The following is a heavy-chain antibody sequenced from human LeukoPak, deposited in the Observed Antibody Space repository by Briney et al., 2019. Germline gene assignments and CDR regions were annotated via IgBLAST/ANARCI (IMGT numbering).Heavy chain of an antibody. CDR1: GFTLGNYA. CDR2: VSLSGRST. Sequence: PGGSLRLSCAGSGFTLGNYAMSWVRQAPGKGLEWVSGVSLSGRSTYHADSVKGRFTVSRDNSENRLYLQMSSLRAEDTAVYFCAKDSYSGWYVDWGQGTLVTVSS. CDR3: AKDSYSGWYVD. D-gene: IGHD6-19*01. V-gene: IGHV3-23*01. J-gene: IGHJ4*02.